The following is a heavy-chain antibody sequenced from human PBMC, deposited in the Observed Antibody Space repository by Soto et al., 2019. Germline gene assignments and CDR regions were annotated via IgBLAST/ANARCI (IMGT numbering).Heavy chain of an antibody. CDR2: IKQDGTEK. CDR1: GFTFSNYW. Sequence: EVQLVESGGGLVQPGGSLRLSCAVSGFTFSNYWMTWVRQAPGKGLEWVANIKQDGTEKYYVDSVRGRFTISRDNAKNSLYLHMTSLRVEDTAVYYCATDVAYDDFEGRMENWGQGTLVTVSS. D-gene: IGHD3-3*01. J-gene: IGHJ4*02. CDR3: ATDVAYDDFEGRMEN. V-gene: IGHV3-7*01.